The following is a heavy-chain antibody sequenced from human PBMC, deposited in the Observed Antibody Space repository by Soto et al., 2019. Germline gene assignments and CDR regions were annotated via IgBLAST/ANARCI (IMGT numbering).Heavy chain of an antibody. CDR3: AREDAGSDSEFDY. CDR1: GFTFSSYA. CDR2: ISYDGSNK. Sequence: QVQLVESGGGVVQPGRSLRLSCAASGFTFSSYAMHWVRQAPGKGLEWVAVISYDGSNKYYADSVKGRFTISRDNSKNTLYLQMNSLRAEDMAVYYCAREDAGSDSEFDYWGQGTLVTVSS. J-gene: IGHJ4*02. V-gene: IGHV3-30-3*01.